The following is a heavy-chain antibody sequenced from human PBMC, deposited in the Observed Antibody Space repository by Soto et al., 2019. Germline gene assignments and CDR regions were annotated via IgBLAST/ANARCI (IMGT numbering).Heavy chain of an antibody. Sequence: GGSLRLSCAASGFNFNNYAMHWVRQAPGKGLEWVAIISPDGSTYYADSVKGRFTISRDNSKNTLYLQMNSLRAEDTAVYYCARVSDWMGATHWFDPWGQGTLVTVSS. J-gene: IGHJ5*02. V-gene: IGHV3-30*14. D-gene: IGHD1-26*01. CDR3: ARVSDWMGATHWFDP. CDR2: ISPDGST. CDR1: GFNFNNYA.